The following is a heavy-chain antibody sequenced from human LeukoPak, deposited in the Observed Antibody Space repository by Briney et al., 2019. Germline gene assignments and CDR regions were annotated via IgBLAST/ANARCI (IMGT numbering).Heavy chain of an antibody. CDR3: TRVNLRGSKYNWFDP. J-gene: IGHJ5*02. CDR2: ITPIIGTT. Sequence: SVKVSCKTSGGTFKTHIFSWVRQAPGQGLEWMGRITPIIGTTNYAQNFQGRVTITVDTSTGTAYLEMTNLRSDDTAIYYCTRVNLRGSKYNWFDPWGQGTQVTVSS. V-gene: IGHV1-69*08. D-gene: IGHD4-11*01. CDR1: GGTFKTHI.